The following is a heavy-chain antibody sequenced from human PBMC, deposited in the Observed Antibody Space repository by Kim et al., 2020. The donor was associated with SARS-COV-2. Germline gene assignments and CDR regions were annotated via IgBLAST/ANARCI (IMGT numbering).Heavy chain of an antibody. CDR2: ISSSGDGT. J-gene: IGHJ4*02. CDR1: GFTFSSNA. CDR3: AKGLRDGYKY. Sequence: GGSLRLSCAASGFTFSSNAMTWVRQAPGKGLEWVSSISSSGDGTYYAGSVKGRFTISRDNSKNTLYLQMNSLRVEDTAVYYCAKGLRDGYKYWGQGILVTVSS. D-gene: IGHD5-18*01. V-gene: IGHV3-23*01.